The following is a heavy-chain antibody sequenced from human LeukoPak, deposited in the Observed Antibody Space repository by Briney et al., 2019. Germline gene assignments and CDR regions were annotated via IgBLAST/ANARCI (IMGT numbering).Heavy chain of an antibody. CDR1: GYSFTNYW. Sequence: GESLNISCKGSGYSFTNYWIGWLRQMLGKALEWMGIIYPGDSDGRYRPSFQGQVTMSADKSISTAYLQWSSLRASDTAMYYCARYIHAFEIWDQGTMVTVSS. CDR2: IYPGDSDG. CDR3: ARYIHAFEI. V-gene: IGHV5-51*01. J-gene: IGHJ3*02. D-gene: IGHD2-15*01.